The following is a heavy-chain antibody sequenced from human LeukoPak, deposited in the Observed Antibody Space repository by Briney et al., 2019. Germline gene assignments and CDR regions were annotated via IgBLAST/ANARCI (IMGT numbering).Heavy chain of an antibody. J-gene: IGHJ5*02. CDR3: AKGVTTIRGWFDP. D-gene: IGHD2-21*02. V-gene: IGHV3-9*01. CDR2: ITWNSGRI. Sequence: GGSLRLSCAASGFTFDDYAMHWVRQVPGKGLEWVSGITWNSGRIAYADSVKGRFTIFRDNAKNSLYLQMNSLRAEDTALYYCAKGVTTIRGWFDPWGQGTLVTVSS. CDR1: GFTFDDYA.